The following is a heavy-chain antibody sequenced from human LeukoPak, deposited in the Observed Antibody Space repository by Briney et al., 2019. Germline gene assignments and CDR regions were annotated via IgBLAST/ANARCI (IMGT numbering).Heavy chain of an antibody. J-gene: IGHJ6*02. Sequence: SGTLSLTCAVYGGSFSGYYWSWIRQPPGKGLEWIGEINHSGSTNYNPSLKSRVTISVDTSKNQFSLKLSSVTAADTAVYYCASSPWESPTSALYRHYYYGMDVWGQGTTVTVSS. V-gene: IGHV4-34*01. CDR1: GGSFSGYY. D-gene: IGHD1-26*01. CDR2: INHSGST. CDR3: ASSPWESPTSALYRHYYYGMDV.